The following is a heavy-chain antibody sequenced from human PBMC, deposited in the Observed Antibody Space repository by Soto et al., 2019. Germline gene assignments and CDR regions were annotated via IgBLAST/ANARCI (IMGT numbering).Heavy chain of an antibody. Sequence: GGSGKVCFKASGYPFTRYYVHWVRQAAGQGLEWMGVINPSGGSTTHAQNFHVRVTVTRDTSTSTVYMEVSSLTSEDTAVYYCARRVGAGVLDYWGQGTTVTVSS. V-gene: IGHV1-46*01. CDR2: INPSGGST. CDR3: ARRVGAGVLDY. D-gene: IGHD1-26*01. J-gene: IGHJ4*02. CDR1: GYPFTRYY.